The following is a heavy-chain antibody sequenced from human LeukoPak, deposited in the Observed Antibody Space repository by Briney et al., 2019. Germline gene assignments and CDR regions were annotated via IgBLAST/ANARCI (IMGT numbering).Heavy chain of an antibody. CDR1: GGSFSGYY. CDR3: ARDHLANLASRLFDP. CDR2: INHSGST. J-gene: IGHJ5*02. D-gene: IGHD3-3*01. V-gene: IGHV4-34*01. Sequence: SEALSLTCAVYGGSFSGYYWSWIRQPPGKGLEWIGEINHSGSTNYNPSLKSRVTISVDTSKNQFSLKLSSVTAADTAVYYCARDHLANLASRLFDPWGQGTLVTVSS.